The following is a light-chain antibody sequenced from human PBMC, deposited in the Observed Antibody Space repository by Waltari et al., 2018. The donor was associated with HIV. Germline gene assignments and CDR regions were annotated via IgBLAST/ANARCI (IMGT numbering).Light chain of an antibody. J-gene: IGLJ3*02. CDR1: NIGTKS. Sequence: SYVLTQPPSVSVAPGQTARITCGGDNIGTKSVHWYQQNPGQAPVLVVYDDRDRPSGVPDRFSGSNSGNTATLTVSRVEVGDEADYYCQVWDGSSDHWVFGGGTKLTVL. CDR3: QVWDGSSDHWV. V-gene: IGLV3-21*02. CDR2: DDR.